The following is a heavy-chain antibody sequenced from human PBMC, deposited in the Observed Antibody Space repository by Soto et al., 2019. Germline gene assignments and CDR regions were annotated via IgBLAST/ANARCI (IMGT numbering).Heavy chain of an antibody. D-gene: IGHD3-9*01. CDR3: TRKTPPTGMEV. CDR1: GFTLSSYD. CDR2: IGSGGDT. Sequence: EVQLVESGGGLVQPGGSLRLSCAASGFTLSSYDIHWVRQATGEGLAWVSGIGSGGDTHYADSVKGRFIISREDGKNSLYLQMNNLRVGGTAVYYCTRKTPPTGMEVWGQWATVTVSS. J-gene: IGHJ6*02. V-gene: IGHV3-13*01.